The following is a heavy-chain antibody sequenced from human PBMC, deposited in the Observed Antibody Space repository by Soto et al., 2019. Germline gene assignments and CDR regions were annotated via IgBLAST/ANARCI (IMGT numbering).Heavy chain of an antibody. Sequence: GGSLRLSCAASGFTFSDYYMSWIRQAPGKGLEWVPYISSSSSYTNYADSVKGRFTISRDNAKNSLYLQMISLRAEDTAVYYCARLYRLNWFDPWGQGTLVTVSS. CDR1: GFTFSDYY. CDR3: ARLYRLNWFDP. CDR2: ISSSSSYT. J-gene: IGHJ5*02. D-gene: IGHD3-16*01. V-gene: IGHV3-11*06.